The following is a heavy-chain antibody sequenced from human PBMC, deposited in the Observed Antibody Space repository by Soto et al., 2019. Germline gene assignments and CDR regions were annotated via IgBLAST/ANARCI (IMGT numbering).Heavy chain of an antibody. J-gene: IGHJ6*02. D-gene: IGHD2-15*01. CDR1: GGTFSSYA. CDR3: ARDSRKCSGGSGYGDYYYYYGMDV. V-gene: IGHV1-69*13. CDR2: IIPIFGTA. Sequence: SVKVSCKASGGTFSSYAISWVRQAPGQGLEWVGGIIPIFGTANYAQKFQGRVTITADESTSTAYMELSSLRSEDTAVYYCARDSRKCSGGSGYGDYYYYYGMDVWGRGTTVTVSS.